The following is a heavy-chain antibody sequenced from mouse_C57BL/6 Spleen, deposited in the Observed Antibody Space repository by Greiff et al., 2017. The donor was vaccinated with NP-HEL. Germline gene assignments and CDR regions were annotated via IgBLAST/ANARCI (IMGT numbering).Heavy chain of an antibody. V-gene: IGHV5-6*02. CDR1: GFTFSSYG. CDR2: ISSGGSYT. J-gene: IGHJ4*01. CDR3: ARHGVATDYARDY. D-gene: IGHD1-1*01. Sequence: EVMLVESGGDLVKPGGSLKLSCAASGFTFSSYGMSWVRQTPDKRLEWVATISSGGSYTYYPDSVKGRFTISRDNAKNTLYLQMSSLKSEDTAMYYCARHGVATDYARDYWGQGTSVTVSS.